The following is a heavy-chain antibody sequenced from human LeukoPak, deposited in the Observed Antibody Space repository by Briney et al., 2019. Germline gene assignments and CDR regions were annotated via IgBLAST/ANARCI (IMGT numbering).Heavy chain of an antibody. Sequence: GGSLRLSCAASGFTFSSYAMSWVRQAPGKGLEWVSAISGSGGSTYYADSVKGRFTISRDNFKNTLYLQMNSLRAEDTAVYYCAKGTRFLEWLLYVGYYFDYWGQGTLVTVSS. D-gene: IGHD3-3*01. J-gene: IGHJ4*02. CDR1: GFTFSSYA. CDR2: ISGSGGST. V-gene: IGHV3-23*01. CDR3: AKGTRFLEWLLYVGYYFDY.